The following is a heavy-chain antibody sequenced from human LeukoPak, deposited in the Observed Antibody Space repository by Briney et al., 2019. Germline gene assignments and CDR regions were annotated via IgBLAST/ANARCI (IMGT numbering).Heavy chain of an antibody. CDR1: GFSFTSYW. CDR3: ASQHSGSYPYYFDY. D-gene: IGHD1-26*01. J-gene: IGHJ4*02. CDR2: IYPGDSDT. V-gene: IGHV5-51*01. Sequence: GESLKISCKDSGFSFTSYWIGWVRQMPGKGLEWMGIIYPGDSDTRYSPSFQGQVTISADKSISTACLQWSSLKASDTAMYYCASQHSGSYPYYFDYWGQGTLVTVSS.